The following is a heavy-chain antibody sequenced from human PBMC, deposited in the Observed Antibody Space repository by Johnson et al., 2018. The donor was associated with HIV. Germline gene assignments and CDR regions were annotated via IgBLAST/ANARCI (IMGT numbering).Heavy chain of an antibody. CDR1: GFTFSTYA. V-gene: IGHV3-30*04. D-gene: IGHD3-22*01. CDR2: ISYDGSHK. CDR3: ARDWGPRLDYYDSSGYYWAFDI. Sequence: QVQLVESGGGVVQPGRSLRLSCAASGFTFSTYAMHWVRQAPGKGLEWVAVISYDGSHKYYADSVKGRFTISRDNAKSSLYLQMNSLRAEDTAVYYCARDWGPRLDYYDSSGYYWAFDIWGQGTMVTVSS. J-gene: IGHJ3*02.